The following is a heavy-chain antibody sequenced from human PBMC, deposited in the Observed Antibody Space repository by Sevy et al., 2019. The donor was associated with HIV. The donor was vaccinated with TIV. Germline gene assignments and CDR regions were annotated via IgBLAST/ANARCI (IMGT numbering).Heavy chain of an antibody. CDR1: GYSFSTYG. V-gene: IGHV1-18*04. Sequence: ASVKVSCKASGYSFSTYGISWVRQAPGQGLEWMGWISGYNGNTHYAESLQGRVTMTTDTSTSTAYMELRNLGSDDTAVYYCARVRSGWPRIWGQGTLVTVSS. CDR3: ARVRSGWPRI. CDR2: ISGYNGNT. J-gene: IGHJ4*02. D-gene: IGHD6-19*01.